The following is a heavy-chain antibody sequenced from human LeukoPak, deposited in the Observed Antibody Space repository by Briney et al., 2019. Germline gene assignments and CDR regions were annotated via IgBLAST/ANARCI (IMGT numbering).Heavy chain of an antibody. J-gene: IGHJ3*02. Sequence: GGSLRLSCAASGFTFSSYAMNWVRQAPGRGLEWVSAISGGADTTYYADSVKGRFTISRDNSKNTLYLQMNSLRAEDTAVYYCAKVNSDYVWGATHIWGQGSMVTVSS. CDR1: GFTFSSYA. V-gene: IGHV3-23*01. CDR2: ISGGADTT. D-gene: IGHD3-16*01. CDR3: AKVNSDYVWGATHI.